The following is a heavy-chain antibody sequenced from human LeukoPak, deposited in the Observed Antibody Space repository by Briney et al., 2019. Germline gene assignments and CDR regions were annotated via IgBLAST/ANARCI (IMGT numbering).Heavy chain of an antibody. Sequence: SQTLSLTCTVSGGSISSGSYYWRWIRQPAGKGLEWIARIYTSGSTNYNPSLKSRVTISVDTSKNQFSLKLSSVTAADTAVYYCARGLYGSGSYYNWFDPWGQGTLVTVSS. J-gene: IGHJ5*02. V-gene: IGHV4-61*02. CDR2: IYTSGST. CDR1: GGSISSGSYY. CDR3: ARGLYGSGSYYNWFDP. D-gene: IGHD3-10*01.